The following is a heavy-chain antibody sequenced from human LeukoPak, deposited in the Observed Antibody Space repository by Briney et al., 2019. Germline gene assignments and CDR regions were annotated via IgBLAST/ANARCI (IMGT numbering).Heavy chain of an antibody. CDR3: ARLTGYDWEGSYDY. CDR2: IYTSGST. CDR1: GGSISNYY. D-gene: IGHD5-12*01. Sequence: SETLSLTCTVSGGSISNYYWSWIRQPAGKGLEWIGRIYTSGSTNYNPSLKSRVTISVDTSKNQFSLKLSSVTAADTAVYYCARLTGYDWEGSYDYWGQGTLVTVSS. J-gene: IGHJ4*02. V-gene: IGHV4-4*07.